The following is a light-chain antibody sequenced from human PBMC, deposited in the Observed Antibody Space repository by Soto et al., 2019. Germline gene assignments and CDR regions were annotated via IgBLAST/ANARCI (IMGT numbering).Light chain of an antibody. V-gene: IGKV1-39*01. CDR3: QQANSFPWT. Sequence: DIQMTQSPSSLSASVGDRVTITCRASQSISSYLNWYQQKPAKAPKLLIYAASSLQSGVPSRFSGSGSGTDFTLTISSLQPEDFATYYCQQANSFPWTFGQGTKVDI. J-gene: IGKJ1*01. CDR2: AAS. CDR1: QSISSY.